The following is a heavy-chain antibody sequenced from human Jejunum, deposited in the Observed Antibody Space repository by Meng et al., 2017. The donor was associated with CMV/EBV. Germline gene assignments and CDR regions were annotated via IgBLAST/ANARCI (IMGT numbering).Heavy chain of an antibody. D-gene: IGHD3-9*01. Sequence: SSSSDYWGWIRQPPGKGLEWIGTIYYSGSTYYNPSLKSRVTISVDTSKNQFSLKLSSVTAADTAVYYCAREAAIGDILTGYNWFDPWGQGTLVTVSS. CDR2: IYYSGST. V-gene: IGHV4-39*07. CDR1: SSSSDY. J-gene: IGHJ5*02. CDR3: AREAAIGDILTGYNWFDP.